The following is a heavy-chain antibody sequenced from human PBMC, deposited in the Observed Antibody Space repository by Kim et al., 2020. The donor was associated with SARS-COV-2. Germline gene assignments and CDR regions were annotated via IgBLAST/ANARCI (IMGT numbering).Heavy chain of an antibody. V-gene: IGHV4-59*01. CDR2: IYYSGST. Sequence: SETLSLTCTVSGGSISSYYWSWIRQPPGKGLEWIGYIYYSGSTNYNPSLKSRVTISVDTSKNQFSLKLSSVTAADTAVYYCARFPTIAAAGTGLGYYGMDVWGQGTTVTVSS. CDR3: ARFPTIAAAGTGLGYYGMDV. J-gene: IGHJ6*02. CDR1: GGSISSYY. D-gene: IGHD6-13*01.